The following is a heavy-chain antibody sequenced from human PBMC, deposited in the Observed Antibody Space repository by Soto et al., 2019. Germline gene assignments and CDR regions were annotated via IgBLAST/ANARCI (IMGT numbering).Heavy chain of an antibody. V-gene: IGHV3-33*01. Sequence: GGSLRLSCAASGFTFSSYGMHWVRQAPGKGLEWVAVIWYDGSNKYYADSVKGRFTISRDNSKNTLYLQMNSLRAEDTAVYYCARDGHISSHKYQKQGYYFDYWGQGTLVTVSS. CDR1: GFTFSSYG. CDR3: ARDGHISSHKYQKQGYYFDY. D-gene: IGHD2-15*01. J-gene: IGHJ4*02. CDR2: IWYDGSNK.